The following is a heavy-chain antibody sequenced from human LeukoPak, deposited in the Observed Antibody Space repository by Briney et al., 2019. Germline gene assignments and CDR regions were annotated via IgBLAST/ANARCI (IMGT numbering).Heavy chain of an antibody. Sequence: GGSLRLSCAASGFIFSSFGMHWVRQAPGKGLEWVAVIWHDGSYKYYLDSVKGRFTISRDNAKNTLHLQMNRLRVEDTAVYYCAKRPLSTIVSRPVDYWGQGTLVTVSS. CDR3: AKRPLSTIVSRPVDY. CDR2: IWHDGSYK. J-gene: IGHJ4*02. D-gene: IGHD6-6*01. V-gene: IGHV3-33*06. CDR1: GFIFSSFG.